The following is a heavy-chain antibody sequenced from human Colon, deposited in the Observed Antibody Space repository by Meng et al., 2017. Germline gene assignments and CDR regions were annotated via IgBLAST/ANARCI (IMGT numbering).Heavy chain of an antibody. D-gene: IGHD3-22*01. V-gene: IGHV4-31*03. CDR2: IHYSGST. CDR1: GGSISSGTYY. J-gene: IGHJ5*02. CDR3: ARYVFDSSSLYSNWFDP. Sequence: QVHLQESGPGLVKPSQTLSLTCTFSGGSISSGTYYWGWIRQLPGKGLEWIAYIHYSGSTYYSSSLKSRVTISVDTSKNQLSLKLSSMTAADTAVYYCARYVFDSSSLYSNWFDPWGQGTLVTVSS.